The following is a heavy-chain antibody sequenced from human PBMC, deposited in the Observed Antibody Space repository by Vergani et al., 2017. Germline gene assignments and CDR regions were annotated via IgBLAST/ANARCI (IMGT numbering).Heavy chain of an antibody. D-gene: IGHD6-19*01. CDR2: IIPIFGTA. V-gene: IGHV1-69*01. Sequence: QVQLVQSGAEVKKPGSSVKVSCKASGGTFSSYAISWVRQAPGQGLEWMGGIIPIFGTANYAQKFQGRVTITADESTSTAYMELSSLRSEDTAVYYCASGYSSGWYTDVKDYFDYWGQGTLVTVSS. CDR3: ASGYSSGWYTDVKDYFDY. CDR1: GGTFSSYA. J-gene: IGHJ4*02.